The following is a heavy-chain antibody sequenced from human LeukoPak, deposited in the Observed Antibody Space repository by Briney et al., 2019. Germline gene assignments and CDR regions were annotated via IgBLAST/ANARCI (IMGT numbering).Heavy chain of an antibody. D-gene: IGHD3-22*01. V-gene: IGHV3-48*03. CDR2: ISSSGNTI. J-gene: IGHJ4*02. CDR1: GFTFSSYE. CDR3: ARDSDNSGYFDY. Sequence: PGGSLGLSCAASGFTFSSYEMNWVRQAPGKGLEWVSYISSSGNTIYYTDSVKGRFTISRDNAKNSLYLQMNSLRAEDTAIYYCARDSDNSGYFDYWGQGTLVTVSS.